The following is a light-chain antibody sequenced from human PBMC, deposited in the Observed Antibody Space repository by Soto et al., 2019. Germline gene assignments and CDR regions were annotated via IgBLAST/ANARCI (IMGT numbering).Light chain of an antibody. CDR1: QSIGNL. CDR2: KSS. J-gene: IGKJ2*01. CDR3: QQYGNYSPYT. V-gene: IGKV1-5*03. Sequence: DIQMTQSPSTLSASVGDRVTITCRASQSIGNLLAWYQHKPGKAPKLLIYKSSNLESGVPSRFSGSGSGTEFTLTINSLQPDDFATYYCQQYGNYSPYTFGQGTKLEIK.